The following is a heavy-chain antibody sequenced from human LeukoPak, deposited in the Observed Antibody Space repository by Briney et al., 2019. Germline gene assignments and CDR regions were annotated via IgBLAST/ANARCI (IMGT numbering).Heavy chain of an antibody. CDR3: ARAGYSSSWYGAFDI. V-gene: IGHV1-2*02. CDR1: GYTLTGYY. Sequence: ASVKVSCKASGYTLTGYYMHWVRQAPGQGLEWMGWINPNSGGSDYAQKFRGRVTMTRDTSINSSYMELSRLRSDDTAVYYCARAGYSSSWYGAFDIWGQGTLVTVSS. D-gene: IGHD6-13*01. J-gene: IGHJ3*02. CDR2: INPNSGGS.